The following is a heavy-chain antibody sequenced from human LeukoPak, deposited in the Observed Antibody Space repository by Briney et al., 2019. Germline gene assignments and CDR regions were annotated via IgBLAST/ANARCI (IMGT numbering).Heavy chain of an antibody. V-gene: IGHV3-7*01. CDR2: IDRDCSVR. CDR1: GFSFSTYW. J-gene: IGHJ4*02. D-gene: IGHD6-13*01. CDR3: ARDPGSSSFDL. Sequence: GGSLRLSCSASGFSFSTYWMSWVRQTPETGLEFVANIDRDCSVRNYMDSLRGRSTISRDNDKKSMYLEINSLRADDTAVYYCARDPGSSSFDLWGRGALVTVSS.